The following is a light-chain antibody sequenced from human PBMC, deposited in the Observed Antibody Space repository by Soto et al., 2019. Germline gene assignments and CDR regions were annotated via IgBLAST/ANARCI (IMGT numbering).Light chain of an antibody. CDR1: QSVSSY. V-gene: IGKV3-11*01. J-gene: IGKJ5*01. Sequence: EIVLTQYHETLSLSPGERATLSCRSSQSVSSYLAWYQQKPGQAPRLLIYDASNRATGIPARFSGSGSGTDFTLTISSLEPEDFAVYYCQQRSNWLPITFGQGRRLEIK. CDR3: QQRSNWLPIT. CDR2: DAS.